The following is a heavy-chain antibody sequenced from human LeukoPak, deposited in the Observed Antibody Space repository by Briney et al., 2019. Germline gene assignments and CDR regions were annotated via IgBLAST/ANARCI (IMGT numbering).Heavy chain of an antibody. Sequence: GGSLRLSCAPSGFTPSSYVMYRVRQAPGKGLEWVAVIWYDGSNKYSADSVKGRFTISRDNSKNTLYLQMNSLRAEDTAVYYCARDRGYSYGHPFDYWGQGTLVTVSS. D-gene: IGHD5-18*01. CDR3: ARDRGYSYGHPFDY. CDR2: IWYDGSNK. J-gene: IGHJ4*02. V-gene: IGHV3-33*01. CDR1: GFTPSSYV.